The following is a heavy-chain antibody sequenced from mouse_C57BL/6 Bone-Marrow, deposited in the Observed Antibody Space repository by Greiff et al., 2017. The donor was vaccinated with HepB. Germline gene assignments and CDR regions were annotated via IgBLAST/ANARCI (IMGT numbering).Heavy chain of an antibody. CDR1: GFTFSDYY. CDR2: INYDGSST. J-gene: IGHJ2*01. V-gene: IGHV5-16*01. D-gene: IGHD1-1*01. Sequence: EVQLQQSEGGLVQPGSSMKLSCTASGFTFSDYYMAWVRQVPEKGLEWVANINYDGSSTYYLDSLKSRFIISRDNAKNILYLQMSSLKSEDTATYYCARVIYYYGSSYDYFDYWGQGTTLTVSS. CDR3: ARVIYYYGSSYDYFDY.